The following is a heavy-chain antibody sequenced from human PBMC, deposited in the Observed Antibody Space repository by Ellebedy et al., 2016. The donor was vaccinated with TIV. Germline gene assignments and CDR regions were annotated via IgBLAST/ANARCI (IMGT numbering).Heavy chain of an antibody. CDR2: INPSGGST. V-gene: IGHV1-46*01. D-gene: IGHD4-17*01. J-gene: IGHJ3*02. CDR3: ARTLRFDAFDI. Sequence: AASVKVSCKASGYTFTSYYMHWVRQAPGQGLEWMGIINPSGGSTSYAQKFQGRVTMTRDTSTSTVYMELSSRRSEDTAVYYCARTLRFDAFDIWGQGTMVTVSS. CDR1: GYTFTSYY.